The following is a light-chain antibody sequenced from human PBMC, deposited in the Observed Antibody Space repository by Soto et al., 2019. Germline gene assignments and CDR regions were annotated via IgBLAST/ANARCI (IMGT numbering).Light chain of an antibody. J-gene: IGKJ3*01. CDR2: AAS. CDR1: QSISSY. CDR3: QQRYSTLFT. Sequence: DIQMTQSPSSLSASVGDRVTITCRASQSISSYLNWYQQKPGKAPKLLIYAASSLQSGVPSRFSGSGSGTDFTLTISSLQPEDFATYYRQQRYSTLFTFGPGTKVDIK. V-gene: IGKV1-39*01.